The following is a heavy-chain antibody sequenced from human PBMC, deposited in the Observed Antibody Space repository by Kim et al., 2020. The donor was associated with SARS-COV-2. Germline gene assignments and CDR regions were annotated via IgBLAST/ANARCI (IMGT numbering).Heavy chain of an antibody. J-gene: IGHJ3*02. Sequence: ASVKVSCKASGYTFTGYYMHWVRQAPGQGLEWMGSINPNSGGTNYAQKFQGRVTMTRDTSISTAYMELSRLRSDDTAVYYCARGPITGTARDAFDIWGQGTMVTVSS. CDR3: ARGPITGTARDAFDI. CDR1: GYTFTGYY. D-gene: IGHD1-20*01. CDR2: INPNSGGT. V-gene: IGHV1-2*02.